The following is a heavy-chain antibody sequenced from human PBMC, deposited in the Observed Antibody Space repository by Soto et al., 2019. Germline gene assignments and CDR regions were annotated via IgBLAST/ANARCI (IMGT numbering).Heavy chain of an antibody. CDR3: ARYEAGDPYYYYGMDV. CDR1: GFTFSDYY. Sequence: GGSLRLSCAASGFTFSDYYMSWIRQAPGKGLEWVSYISSSGSTIYYADSVKGRFTISRDNAKNSLYLQMNSLRAEDTAVYYCARYEAGDPYYYYGMDVWGQGTTVTVSS. CDR2: ISSSGSTI. V-gene: IGHV3-11*01. D-gene: IGHD7-27*01. J-gene: IGHJ6*02.